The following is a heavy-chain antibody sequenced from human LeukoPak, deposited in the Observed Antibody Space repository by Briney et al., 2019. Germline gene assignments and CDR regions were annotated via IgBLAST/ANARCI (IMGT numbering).Heavy chain of an antibody. J-gene: IGHJ6*03. CDR3: ASGHGNYYMDV. CDR2: ISSSGSTI. Sequence: GGSLRLSCAASGFTFSNYYMSWIRQAPGRGLEWVSYISSSGSTIYYADSVKGRFTISRHNAKNSLYLQMNSLSAEDTAVYYCASGHGNYYMDVWGKGTTVTVSS. D-gene: IGHD4-17*01. V-gene: IGHV3-11*01. CDR1: GFTFSNYY.